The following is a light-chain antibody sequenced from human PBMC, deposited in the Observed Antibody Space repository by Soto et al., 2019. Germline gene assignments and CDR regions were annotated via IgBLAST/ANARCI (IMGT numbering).Light chain of an antibody. J-gene: IGKJ5*01. CDR3: QQYGSSPPVT. Sequence: EIVLSQSPGSLSLSPGESATLCCRAIQSVSSSYLAWYQQKPGQAPRLLSYGASSRATGIPDRFSGSGSGTDFTLTISRLEPEDFAVYYCQQYGSSPPVTFGQGTRLEIK. V-gene: IGKV3-20*01. CDR1: QSVSSSY. CDR2: GAS.